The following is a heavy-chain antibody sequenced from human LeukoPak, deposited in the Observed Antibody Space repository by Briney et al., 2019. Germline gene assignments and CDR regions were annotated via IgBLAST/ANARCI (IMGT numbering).Heavy chain of an antibody. CDR2: ISSSSSYM. V-gene: IGHV3-21*01. CDR1: GFTFSSYS. Sequence: GGSLRLSCAASGFTFSSYSMNWVRQAPGKGLEWVSSISSSSSYMYYADSVKGRFTISRDNAKNSLYLQMNSLRAEDTAVYYCARDMGGGKGPYYYYGMDVWGQGSTVTVSS. D-gene: IGHD4-23*01. J-gene: IGHJ6*02. CDR3: ARDMGGGKGPYYYYGMDV.